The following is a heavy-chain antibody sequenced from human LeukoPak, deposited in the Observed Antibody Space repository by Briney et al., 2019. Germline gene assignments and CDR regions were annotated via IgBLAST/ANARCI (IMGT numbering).Heavy chain of an antibody. CDR3: ARDRGILDY. Sequence: GGSLRLSCAASGFTFSDYYMSWIRQAPGKGLEWVANIKQDGSEEYYVDSLKGRFTISRDNAKNSLYLQMNSLRAEDTAVYYCARDRGILDYWGQGTLVTVSS. V-gene: IGHV3-7*03. J-gene: IGHJ4*02. D-gene: IGHD6-13*01. CDR1: GFTFSDYY. CDR2: IKQDGSEE.